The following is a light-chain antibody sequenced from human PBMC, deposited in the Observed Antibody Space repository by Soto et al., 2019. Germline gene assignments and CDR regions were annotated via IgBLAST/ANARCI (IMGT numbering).Light chain of an antibody. Sequence: QSVLTQPPSVSAAPGQKVTISCSGSSSNIGNNYVSWYQQLPGTAPKLLIYDNSKRPSGIPDRFSGSKSGTSATLGITGLQTGDEADYYCGTWDSSLSAGNVVFGGGTKLTVL. CDR3: GTWDSSLSAGNVV. CDR2: DNS. CDR1: SSNIGNNY. J-gene: IGLJ2*01. V-gene: IGLV1-51*01.